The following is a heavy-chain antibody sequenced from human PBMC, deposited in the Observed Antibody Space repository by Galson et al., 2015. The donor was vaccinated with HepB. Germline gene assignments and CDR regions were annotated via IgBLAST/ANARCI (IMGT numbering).Heavy chain of an antibody. D-gene: IGHD3-10*01. V-gene: IGHV4-4*02. CDR3: ARGLWLGESSYGMDV. CDR2: RYHSGSA. CDR1: GGSISSANW. Sequence: ETLSLTCAVSGGSISSANWWTWVRQSPGKGLEWIGERYHSGSANYNPSLKSRVPISVDKSTTHFSLRLTSVTAADTAVYYCARGLWLGESSYGMDVWGQGTTVTVSS. J-gene: IGHJ6*02.